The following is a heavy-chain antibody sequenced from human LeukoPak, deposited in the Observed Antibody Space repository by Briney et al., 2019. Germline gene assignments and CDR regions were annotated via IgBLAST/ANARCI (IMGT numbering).Heavy chain of an antibody. D-gene: IGHD2-2*01. V-gene: IGHV3-48*01. CDR1: GFTFSSYS. CDR3: ARERAVVPAAGDYYYYMDV. Sequence: GGSLRLSCAASGFTFSSYSMNWVRQAPGKGLEWVSYISSSSSTIYYADSVKGRFTISRDNAKNSLYLQMNSLRAEDTAVYYCARERAVVPAAGDYYYYMDVWGKGTTVTVSS. CDR2: ISSSSSTI. J-gene: IGHJ6*03.